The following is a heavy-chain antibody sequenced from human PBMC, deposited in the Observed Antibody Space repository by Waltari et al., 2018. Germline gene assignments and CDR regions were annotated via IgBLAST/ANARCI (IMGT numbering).Heavy chain of an antibody. CDR1: GYSISSGYY. CDR2: IYHSGST. V-gene: IGHV4-38-2*01. Sequence: QVQLQESGPGLVKPSETLSLTCAVSGYSISSGYYWGWIRQPPGKGLEWIGSIYHSGSTYYNPSRKSRVTLSVDTSKNQFSLKLSSVTAADTAVYYCARRAAIAATGPTYYMDVWGKGTTVTVSS. D-gene: IGHD6-13*01. CDR3: ARRAAIAATGPTYYMDV. J-gene: IGHJ6*03.